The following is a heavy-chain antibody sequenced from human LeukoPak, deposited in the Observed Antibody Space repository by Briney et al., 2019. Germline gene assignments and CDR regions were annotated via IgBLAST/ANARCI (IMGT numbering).Heavy chain of an antibody. V-gene: IGHV3-74*01. Sequence: GGSLRLSCAASGFTFSSYWMHWVRLAPGKGLVWVSRINSDGNSTSYADSVKGRFTISGDNAKNTLYLQMNSLRAEDTAVYYCARRWSVRGVITTTPTQTSDAFDIWGQGTMVTVSS. D-gene: IGHD3-10*01. CDR3: ARRWSVRGVITTTPTQTSDAFDI. CDR2: INSDGNST. CDR1: GFTFSSYW. J-gene: IGHJ3*02.